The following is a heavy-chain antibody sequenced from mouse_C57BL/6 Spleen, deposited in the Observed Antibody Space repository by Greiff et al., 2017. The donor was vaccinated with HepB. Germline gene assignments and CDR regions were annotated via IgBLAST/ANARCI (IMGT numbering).Heavy chain of an antibody. Sequence: VKLVESGPGLVAPSQSLSITCTVSGFSLTSYGVSWVRQPPGKGLEWLGVIWGDGSTNYHSALISRLCTSKDNPKSQVFLKLNSLQTDDTATYYCASGQLRAWFAYWGQGTLVTVSA. J-gene: IGHJ3*01. D-gene: IGHD3-2*02. V-gene: IGHV2-3*01. CDR1: GFSLTSYG. CDR2: IWGDGST. CDR3: ASGQLRAWFAY.